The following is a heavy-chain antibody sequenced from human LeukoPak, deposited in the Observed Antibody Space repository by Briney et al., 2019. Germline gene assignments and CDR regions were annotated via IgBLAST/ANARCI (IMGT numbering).Heavy chain of an antibody. V-gene: IGHV3-9*01. CDR3: AKDYCGGDCYSGWYFDL. D-gene: IGHD2-21*02. J-gene: IGHJ2*01. CDR2: ISYNSDTI. Sequence: GRSLRLSCAASGFTFDDYAMHWVRQAPGKGLEWVSGISYNSDTIAYADSVKGRFTISGDNAKNSLYLQMNSLRAEDTALYYCAKDYCGGDCYSGWYFDLWGRGTLVTVSS. CDR1: GFTFDDYA.